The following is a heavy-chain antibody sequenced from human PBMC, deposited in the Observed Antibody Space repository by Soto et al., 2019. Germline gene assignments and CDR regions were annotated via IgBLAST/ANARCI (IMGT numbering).Heavy chain of an antibody. Sequence: PGGSLRLSCAASGFTFDDYAMHWVRQAPGKGLEWVSGISWNSDSIGYADSVKGRFTISRDNAKNSLYLQMNSLRTEDTALYYCAKDMRKYSNNCSRKGVGYNYAMHVWGQGPTVTVSS. CDR1: GFTFDDYA. V-gene: IGHV3-9*01. CDR2: ISWNSDSI. CDR3: AKDMRKYSNNCSRKGVGYNYAMHV. J-gene: IGHJ6*02. D-gene: IGHD6-13*01.